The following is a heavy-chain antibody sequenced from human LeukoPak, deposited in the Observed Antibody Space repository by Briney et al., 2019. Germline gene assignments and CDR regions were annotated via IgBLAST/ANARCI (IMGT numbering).Heavy chain of an antibody. CDR2: IKQDGSEK. CDR3: AKLTYDFWSGYGFTHFDY. J-gene: IGHJ4*02. V-gene: IGHV3-7*01. CDR1: GFTFSSYW. Sequence: PGGSLRLSCAASGFTFSSYWMSWVRQAPGKGLEWVANIKQDGSEKYYVDSVKGRFTNSRDNAKNSLYLQMNSLRAEDTAVYYCAKLTYDFWSGYGFTHFDYWGQGTLVTVSS. D-gene: IGHD3-3*01.